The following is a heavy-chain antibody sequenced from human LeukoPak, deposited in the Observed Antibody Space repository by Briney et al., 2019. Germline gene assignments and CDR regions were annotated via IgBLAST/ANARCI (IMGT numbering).Heavy chain of an antibody. CDR2: IYSGGST. CDR3: AKALNDGGTFDY. CDR1: GFTVSSNY. D-gene: IGHD4-23*01. Sequence: PGGSLRLSCAASGFTVSSNYMSWVRQAPGKGLEWVSVIYSGGSTYYADSVKGRFTISRDNSKSTVYLQMNSLRAEDTAVYYCAKALNDGGTFDYWGQGTLVTVSS. V-gene: IGHV3-66*01. J-gene: IGHJ4*02.